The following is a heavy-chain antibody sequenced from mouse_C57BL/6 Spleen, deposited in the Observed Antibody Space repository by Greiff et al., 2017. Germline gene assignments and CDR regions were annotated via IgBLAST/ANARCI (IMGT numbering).Heavy chain of an antibody. D-gene: IGHD4-1*02. J-gene: IGHJ2*01. CDR3: VSNWDFDY. V-gene: IGHV10-1*01. CDR2: LRSKSNNYAT. Sequence: EVQLVESGGGLVQPKGSLKLSCAASGFSFNTYAMNWVRQAPGKGLEWVARLRSKSNNYATSYADSVKDRFTISRDDSESMLYLQMNNFKTEDTAMYDCVSNWDFDYWGQGTTLTVSS. CDR1: GFSFNTYA.